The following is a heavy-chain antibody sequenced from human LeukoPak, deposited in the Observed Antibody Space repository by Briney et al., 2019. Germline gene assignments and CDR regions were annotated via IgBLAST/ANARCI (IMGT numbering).Heavy chain of an antibody. CDR2: INHSGST. V-gene: IGHV4-34*01. D-gene: IGHD3-16*02. Sequence: KPSETLSLTCAVYGGSFSGYYWSWIRQPPGKGLEWIGEINHSGSTNYNPSLKSRVTISVDTSKNQFSLKLRSVTAADSAVYYCARENTRNYRANYGMDVWGQGTTVTVSS. J-gene: IGHJ6*02. CDR1: GGSFSGYY. CDR3: ARENTRNYRANYGMDV.